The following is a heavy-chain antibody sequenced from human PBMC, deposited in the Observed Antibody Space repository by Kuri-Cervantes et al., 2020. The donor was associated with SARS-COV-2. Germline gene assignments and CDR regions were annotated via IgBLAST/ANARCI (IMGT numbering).Heavy chain of an antibody. CDR3: ARGFELLRDFDL. CDR2: TTDDGTSK. Sequence: GESLKISCAASGFTFSTYTMHWVRQAPGKGLEWVAVTTDDGTSKYYADSVKGRFTISRDNSKNTLYLQMNSLRTEDTAVYYCARGFELLRDFDLWGRGTLVTVSS. V-gene: IGHV3-30-3*01. CDR1: GFTFSTYT. J-gene: IGHJ2*01. D-gene: IGHD1-7*01.